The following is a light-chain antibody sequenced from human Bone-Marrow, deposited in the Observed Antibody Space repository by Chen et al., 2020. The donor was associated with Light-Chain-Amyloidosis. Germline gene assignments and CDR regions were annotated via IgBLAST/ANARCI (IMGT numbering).Light chain of an antibody. V-gene: IGLV2-23*01. J-gene: IGLJ2*01. CDR2: GGN. Sequence: ALTHPDSVLGSPVRSITFPSLGSNSDVGSYNLVSWYQQHPDNAPKLIIYGGNKRPSGVSILLSGSKSGNTASLTISGLQTEDEADYYCCSYAGSRTWVFGGGAKLTV. CDR1: NSDVGSYNL. CDR3: CSYAGSRTWV.